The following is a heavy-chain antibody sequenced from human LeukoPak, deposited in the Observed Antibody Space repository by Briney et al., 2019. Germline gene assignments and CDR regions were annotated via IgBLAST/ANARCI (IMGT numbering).Heavy chain of an antibody. J-gene: IGHJ1*01. Sequence: GGSLRLSCAASGFTFSSYWMSWVRQAPGEGLEWVANIKQDGSEKYYVDSVKGRFTISRDNAKNTFYLQMNSLRVEDAAVYYCLLIILGGSSQHWGQGTLVSVSS. CDR3: LLIILGGSSQH. CDR1: GFTFSSYW. CDR2: IKQDGSEK. D-gene: IGHD3-3*01. V-gene: IGHV3-7*01.